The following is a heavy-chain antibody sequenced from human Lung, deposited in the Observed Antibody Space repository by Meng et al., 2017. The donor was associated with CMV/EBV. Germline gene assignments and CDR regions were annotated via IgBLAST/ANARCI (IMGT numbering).Heavy chain of an antibody. Sequence: ASVXVSXKASGYNFTGYYIHWVRQAPGQGLEWMGWINPNSGGTNYAQKFQGRITMTGDTSITTAYMELSRLRSDDMAVYHCARVKRYCTGGTCSSTGYYGMDVWXKGTXVTVSS. J-gene: IGHJ6*04. CDR2: INPNSGGT. D-gene: IGHD2-15*01. CDR1: GYNFTGYY. CDR3: ARVKRYCTGGTCSSTGYYGMDV. V-gene: IGHV1-2*02.